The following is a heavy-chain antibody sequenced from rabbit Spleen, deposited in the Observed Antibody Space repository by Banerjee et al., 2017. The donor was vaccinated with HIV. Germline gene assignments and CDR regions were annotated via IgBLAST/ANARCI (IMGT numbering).Heavy chain of an antibody. CDR2: IYGGVIDSA. Sequence: QSLEESGGGLVKPGGTLTLTCTASGFAFSTDYYICWVRQAPGKGLESIACIYGGVIDSAYYATWAKGRFTISKTSSTTVALQMTSLTVADTATYFCARTDRYTNFYDLWGPGTLVTVS. CDR3: ARTDRYTNFYDL. CDR1: GFAFSTDYY. D-gene: IGHD1-1*01. J-gene: IGHJ4*01. V-gene: IGHV1S40*01.